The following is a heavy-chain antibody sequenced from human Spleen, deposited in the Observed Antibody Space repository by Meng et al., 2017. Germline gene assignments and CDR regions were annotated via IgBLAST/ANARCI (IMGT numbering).Heavy chain of an antibody. D-gene: IGHD3-10*01. CDR2: IYSGGNT. J-gene: IGHJ3*02. Sequence: GESLKISCAASGFTVSSNYMSWVRQAPGKGLEWVSVIYSGGNTYYADSVKGRFTISRDNSKNTVFLQINSLRVEDTAVYYCATHYGSGNYKGFDIWGQGTMVTVSS. V-gene: IGHV3-53*05. CDR1: GFTVSSNY. CDR3: ATHYGSGNYKGFDI.